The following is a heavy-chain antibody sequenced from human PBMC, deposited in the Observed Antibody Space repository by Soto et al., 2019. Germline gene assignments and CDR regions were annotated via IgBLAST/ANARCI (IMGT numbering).Heavy chain of an antibody. J-gene: IGHJ4*02. Sequence: EVQLLESGGGLVQPGGSLRLSCAASGFTFSSYAMSWVRQAPGKGLEWVSAISGSGGTTYYADSVKGRFTISRDNSKNTLYPQMNRLRAEDTAVYYFAKPPYCRSTSCHSLWGQGTLVTVSS. CDR2: ISGSGGTT. CDR3: AKPPYCRSTSCHSL. CDR1: GFTFSSYA. V-gene: IGHV3-23*01. D-gene: IGHD2-2*01.